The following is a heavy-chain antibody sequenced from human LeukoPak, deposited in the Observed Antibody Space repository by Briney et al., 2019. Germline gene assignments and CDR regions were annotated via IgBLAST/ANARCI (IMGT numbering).Heavy chain of an antibody. D-gene: IGHD5-18*01. CDR1: GGSISSYY. J-gene: IGHJ4*02. CDR2: IYYSGST. Sequence: PSETLSLTCTVSGGSISSYYWSWIRQPPGKGLEWIGYIYYSGSTNYNPSLKSRVTISVDTSKNQFSLKLSSVTAADTAVYYCARDKYSYGLDYWGQGTLVTVSS. CDR3: ARDKYSYGLDY. V-gene: IGHV4-59*01.